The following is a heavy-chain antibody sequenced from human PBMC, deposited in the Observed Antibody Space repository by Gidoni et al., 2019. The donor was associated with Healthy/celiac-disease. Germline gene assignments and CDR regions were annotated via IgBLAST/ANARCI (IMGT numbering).Heavy chain of an antibody. V-gene: IGHV3-21*01. CDR2: ISSSSSYI. J-gene: IGHJ4*02. Sequence: EVQLVESGGGLVKPGGSLRPSCEASGFTFSSYSMNWVRQAPGKGLEWVSSISSSSSYIYYADSVKGRFTISRDNAKNSLYLQMNSLRAEDTAVYYCARELSRGLTDYWGQGTLVTVSS. CDR1: GFTFSSYS. D-gene: IGHD3-10*01. CDR3: ARELSRGLTDY.